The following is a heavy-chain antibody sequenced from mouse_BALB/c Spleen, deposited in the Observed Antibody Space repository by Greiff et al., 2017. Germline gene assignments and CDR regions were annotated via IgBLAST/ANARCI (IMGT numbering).Heavy chain of an antibody. CDR3: ARSLTGRGPYFDY. Sequence: VQLQQSGAELVRPGTSVKVSCKASGYAFTNYLIEWVKQRPGQGLEWIGVINPGSGGTNYNEKFKGKATLTADKSSSTAYMQLSSLTSDDSAVYFCARSLTGRGPYFDYWGQGTTLTVSS. V-gene: IGHV1-54*01. D-gene: IGHD4-1*01. CDR1: GYAFTNYL. J-gene: IGHJ2*01. CDR2: INPGSGGT.